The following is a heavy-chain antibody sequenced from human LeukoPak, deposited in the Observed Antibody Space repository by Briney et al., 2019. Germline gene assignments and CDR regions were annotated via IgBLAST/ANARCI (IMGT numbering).Heavy chain of an antibody. D-gene: IGHD6-19*01. V-gene: IGHV4-31*03. CDR3: ARGPRYSSGWYVQAHYYFDY. J-gene: IGHJ4*02. Sequence: SQTLSLTCSVPGGSISNGDYYRRWLRQHPEKGLEWIAYIYYSGSAYYNPSLKGRVTVSIDTTKNQFSLKLSSVTAADTAVYYCARGPRYSSGWYVQAHYYFDYWGQGTLVTVSS. CDR2: IYYSGSA. CDR1: GGSISNGDYY.